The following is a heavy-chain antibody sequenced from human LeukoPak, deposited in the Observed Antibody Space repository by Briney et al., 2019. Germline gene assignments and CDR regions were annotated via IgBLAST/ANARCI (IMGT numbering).Heavy chain of an antibody. CDR2: IWYDGSNK. CDR1: GFTFSSYG. J-gene: IGHJ4*02. CDR3: AKDPSYGSGSYYTSSDY. Sequence: GGSLRLSCAASGFTFSSYGMHWVRQAPGKGLEWVAVIWYDGSNKYYADSVKGRFTISRDNSKNTLYLQMNSLRAEDTAVYYCAKDPSYGSGSYYTSSDYWGQGTLVTVSS. V-gene: IGHV3-30*02. D-gene: IGHD3-10*01.